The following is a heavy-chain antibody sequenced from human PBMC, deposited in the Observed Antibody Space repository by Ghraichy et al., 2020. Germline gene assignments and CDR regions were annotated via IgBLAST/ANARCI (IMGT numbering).Heavy chain of an antibody. D-gene: IGHD6-6*01. CDR3: ARDPFGSSISDDS. CDR2: IHYSGST. CDR1: GGSVSSGTYY. J-gene: IGHJ5*01. V-gene: IGHV4-61*01. Sequence: SETLSLTCTVSGGSVSSGTYYWNWIRQPPGKGLEWIGYIHYSGSTNYNPSLKSRVTISADTSTNQFSLKLSSVTAADTAVYYCARDPFGSSISDDSWGHGTLVTVSS.